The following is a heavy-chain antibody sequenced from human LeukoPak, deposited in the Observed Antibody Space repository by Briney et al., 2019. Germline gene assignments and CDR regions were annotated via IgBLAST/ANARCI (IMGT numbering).Heavy chain of an antibody. CDR2: IKQDGSEK. Sequence: GGSLRLSCAASGFTFSSYSMNWVRQAPGKGLEWVANIKQDGSEKYYVDSVKGRFTISRDNTKNSVFLQMNSLRVEDTAVYYCARRYFDLWGRGTLVTVSS. CDR1: GFTFSSYS. CDR3: ARRYFDL. V-gene: IGHV3-7*01. J-gene: IGHJ2*01.